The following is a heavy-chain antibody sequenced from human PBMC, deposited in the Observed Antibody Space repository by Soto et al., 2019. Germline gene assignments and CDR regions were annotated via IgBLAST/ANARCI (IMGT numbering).Heavy chain of an antibody. V-gene: IGHV1-69*01. J-gene: IGHJ5*02. D-gene: IGHD2-2*01. Sequence: QVQLVQSGAEVKKPGSSVKVSCKASGGTLSSYAISWVRQAPGQGLEWMGGIIPIFGTANYAQKFQGRVTITADESTSTAYMELSSLRSEDTAVYYCARDRLPAAKLTGGWFDPWGQGTLVTVSS. CDR2: IIPIFGTA. CDR1: GGTLSSYA. CDR3: ARDRLPAAKLTGGWFDP.